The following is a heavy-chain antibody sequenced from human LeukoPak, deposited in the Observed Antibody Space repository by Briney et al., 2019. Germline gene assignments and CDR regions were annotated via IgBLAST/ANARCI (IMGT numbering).Heavy chain of an antibody. CDR3: ARAEGYCSSTSCYAWFDP. CDR2: IYYSGST. V-gene: IGHV4-39*07. Sequence: PSETLSLTCTVSGGSISSSSYYWGWIRQPPGKGLEWIGSIYYSGSTYYNPSLKSRVTISVDTSKNQFSLKLSSVTAADTAVYYCARAEGYCSSTSCYAWFDPWGQGTLVTVSS. CDR1: GGSISSSSYY. D-gene: IGHD2-2*01. J-gene: IGHJ5*02.